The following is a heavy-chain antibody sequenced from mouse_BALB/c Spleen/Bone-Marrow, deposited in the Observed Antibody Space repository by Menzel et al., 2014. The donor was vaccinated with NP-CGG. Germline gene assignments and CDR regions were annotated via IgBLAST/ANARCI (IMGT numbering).Heavy chain of an antibody. CDR3: VRSGSSSGYFDY. CDR2: ISSGSSTI. CDR1: GFTFSSFG. V-gene: IGHV5-17*02. J-gene: IGHJ2*01. Sequence: EVKLQASGGGLVQPGGSRKLSCAASGFTFSSFGMHWVRQAPEKGLEWVAYISSGSSTIYYGDTVMGRFTISRDNPKNTLFLQMTSLRSEDTATYYCVRSGSSSGYFDYWGQGTTLTVSS. D-gene: IGHD1-1*01.